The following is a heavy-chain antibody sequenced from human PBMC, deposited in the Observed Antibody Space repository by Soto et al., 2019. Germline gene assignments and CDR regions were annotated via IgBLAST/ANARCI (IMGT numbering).Heavy chain of an antibody. Sequence: DVQLVESGGVVVQPGGSLRLSCAASGFTFDDYTMHWVRQAPGKGLEWVSLISWDGGSTYYADSVKGRFTISRDNSKNSLYLQMNSLRTEDTALYYCAKGRRGYYYDSSGYYADYWGQGTLVTVSS. D-gene: IGHD3-22*01. CDR2: ISWDGGST. CDR1: GFTFDDYT. CDR3: AKGRRGYYYDSSGYYADY. J-gene: IGHJ4*02. V-gene: IGHV3-43*01.